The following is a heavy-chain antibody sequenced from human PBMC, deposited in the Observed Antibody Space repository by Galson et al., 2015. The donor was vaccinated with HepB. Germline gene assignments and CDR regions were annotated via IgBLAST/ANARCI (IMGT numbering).Heavy chain of an antibody. CDR1: GFTFSSYA. CDR2: ISYDGSNK. CDR3: ARAAGPPNDFWSGPHWYFDL. D-gene: IGHD3-3*01. J-gene: IGHJ2*01. V-gene: IGHV3-30-3*01. Sequence: SLRLSCAASGFTFSSYAMHWVRQAPGKGLEWVAVISYDGSNKYYADSVKGRFTISRDNSKNMLYLQMNSLRAEDTAVYYCARAAGPPNDFWSGPHWYFDLWGRGTLVTVSS.